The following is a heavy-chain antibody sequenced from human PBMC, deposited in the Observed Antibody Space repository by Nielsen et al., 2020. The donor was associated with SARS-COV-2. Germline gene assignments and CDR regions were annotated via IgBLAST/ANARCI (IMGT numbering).Heavy chain of an antibody. V-gene: IGHV3-7*01. J-gene: IGHJ3*01. Sequence: GESLKISCVGSGFSLSNYWMSWVRRAPGRGLEWVANIRRDSGARFYVDSVKGRFTISRDNAKNSLYLQMNSLRVEDTAVYYCARDWSRAFDVWGQGTMVTVSS. CDR3: ARDWSRAFDV. CDR2: IRRDSGAR. CDR1: GFSLSNYW.